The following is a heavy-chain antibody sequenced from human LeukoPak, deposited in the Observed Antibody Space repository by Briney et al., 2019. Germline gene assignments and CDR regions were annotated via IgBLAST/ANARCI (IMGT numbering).Heavy chain of an antibody. V-gene: IGHV4-34*01. J-gene: IGHJ4*02. Sequence: SETLSLTCAVYGGSFSGYYWSWIRQPPGKGLEWIGEINHSGSTNYNPSLKSRVTISIDTSKNQFSLKLSSVTAADAAIYYCARRSGWYAPGLWGQGTLVTVSS. D-gene: IGHD6-19*01. CDR2: INHSGST. CDR1: GGSFSGYY. CDR3: ARRSGWYAPGL.